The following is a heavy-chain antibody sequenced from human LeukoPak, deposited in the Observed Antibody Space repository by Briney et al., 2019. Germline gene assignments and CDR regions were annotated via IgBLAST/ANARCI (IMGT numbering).Heavy chain of an antibody. D-gene: IGHD6-13*01. J-gene: IGHJ5*02. CDR3: AREDFCSSGICFDP. Sequence: AAVKVSCKASGYTLTGYYIHWVRQAPGRGVEWMGWINPKSGGANYAHKFQGRVTMTRDTSISTAYMELSRLSSVDTAVYYCAREDFCSSGICFDPWGQGTLVTVS. V-gene: IGHV1-2*02. CDR1: GYTLTGYY. CDR2: INPKSGGA.